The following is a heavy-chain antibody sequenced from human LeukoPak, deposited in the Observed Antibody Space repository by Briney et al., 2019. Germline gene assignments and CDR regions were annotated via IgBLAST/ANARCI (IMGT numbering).Heavy chain of an antibody. D-gene: IGHD6-19*01. CDR2: IYPGDSAT. CDR3: ARSYGSGHQPFDY. V-gene: IGHV5-51*01. Sequence: GAPLKISCEGSGYSFTSYWIGWVRQMPGKGLEWMGIIYPGDSATKYRPSFQGQVTISADKSISTAYLQWSSLKASDTAMYYCARSYGSGHQPFDYWGQGTLVTVSS. J-gene: IGHJ4*02. CDR1: GYSFTSYW.